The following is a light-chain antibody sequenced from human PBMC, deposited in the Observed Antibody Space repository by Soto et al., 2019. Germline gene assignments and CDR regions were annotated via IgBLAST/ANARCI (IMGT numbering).Light chain of an antibody. V-gene: IGLV2-14*01. Sequence: QSVLTQPAPVSGSPGQSITISCTGTSSDVVGYNYVSWYQQRPGEAPKLIIYDVSNRPSGVSNRFSGSKSGNTASLTISGLQAEDEADYYCSSYTSSSTYVFGSGTKVTVL. CDR3: SSYTSSSTYV. CDR1: SSDVVGYNY. CDR2: DVS. J-gene: IGLJ1*01.